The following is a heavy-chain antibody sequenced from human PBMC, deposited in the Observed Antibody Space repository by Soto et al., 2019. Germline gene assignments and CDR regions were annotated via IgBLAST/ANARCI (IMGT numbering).Heavy chain of an antibody. D-gene: IGHD3-3*01. Sequence: QVQLVESGGGVVQTGASLRLSCAASGFTFSSSAIHWVRQAPGKGLEWVAMISYDGGDKYDAESVKGRLTISRDNSKNTVYLEINSLTTEDTAVYYCARDMDGSGTQCSLHWGQGTLVTVSS. CDR1: GFTFSSSA. CDR3: ARDMDGSGTQCSLH. V-gene: IGHV3-30-3*01. J-gene: IGHJ1*01. CDR2: ISYDGGDK.